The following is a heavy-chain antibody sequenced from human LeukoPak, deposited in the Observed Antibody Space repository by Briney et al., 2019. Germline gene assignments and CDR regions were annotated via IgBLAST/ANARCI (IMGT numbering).Heavy chain of an antibody. J-gene: IGHJ4*02. V-gene: IGHV1-69*13. Sequence: ASVKVSCKASGGTFSSYAISWVRHAPGQGLEWMGGIIPIFGTANYAQKFQGRVTITADESTSTAYMELSSLRSEDTAVYYCARADVTMVRGVETNFDYWGQGTLVTVSS. CDR1: GGTFSSYA. CDR2: IIPIFGTA. CDR3: ARADVTMVRGVETNFDY. D-gene: IGHD3-10*01.